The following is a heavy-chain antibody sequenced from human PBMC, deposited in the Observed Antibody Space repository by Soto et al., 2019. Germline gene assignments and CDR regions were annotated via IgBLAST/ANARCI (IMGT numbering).Heavy chain of an antibody. J-gene: IGHJ4*02. V-gene: IGHV1-2*02. D-gene: IGHD3-22*01. Sequence: GASVKVSCKASGYTFTGYYMLWVRQAPGQGLEWMGWINPNTGGTNYAQKFQGRVTMTRDTSISTAYMELSRLRSDDTVVYYCARTYYDSSGYDYWRQGPLVTVSS. CDR2: INPNTGGT. CDR3: ARTYYDSSGYDY. CDR1: GYTFTGYY.